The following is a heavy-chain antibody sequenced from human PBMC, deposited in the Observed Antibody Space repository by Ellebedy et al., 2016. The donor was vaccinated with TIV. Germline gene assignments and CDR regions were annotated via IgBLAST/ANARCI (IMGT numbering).Heavy chain of an antibody. D-gene: IGHD4-17*01. Sequence: GESLKISCATSGFSVSGMHWVRQAPGKGLEWVAFIRSDGTTKYYTDSVKGRFTISRDSSKNTLDLEMNSLSAADTALYYCVKGAFPVPTVMAVWGQGTMVTVSS. CDR2: IRSDGTTK. CDR1: GFSVSG. V-gene: IGHV3-30*02. J-gene: IGHJ6*02. CDR3: VKGAFPVPTVMAV.